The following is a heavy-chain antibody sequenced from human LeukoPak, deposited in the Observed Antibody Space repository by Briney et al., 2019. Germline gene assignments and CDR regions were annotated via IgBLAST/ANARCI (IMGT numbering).Heavy chain of an antibody. J-gene: IGHJ4*02. Sequence: SGPTLVNPTQTLTLTCTFSGFSLSTSGMGVGWIRQPPGKALEWLALIYWNEDKRYSPSLKSRLTITKDTSKNQVVLIMSNMDPADTATYYCARSLDPYCSGGDCYSDFDHWGQGTLVTVSS. V-gene: IGHV2-5*01. D-gene: IGHD2-21*01. CDR1: GFSLSTSGMG. CDR2: IYWNEDK. CDR3: ARSLDPYCSGGDCYSDFDH.